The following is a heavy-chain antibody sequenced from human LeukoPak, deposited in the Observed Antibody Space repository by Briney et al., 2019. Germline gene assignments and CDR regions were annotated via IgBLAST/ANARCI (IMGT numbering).Heavy chain of an antibody. V-gene: IGHV3-64*01. Sequence: GGSLRLSCVASGFTFSSYAMYWVRQAPGKGLEFVSVISSNGGSIYYANSVKGRLTISRDNSQNTLYLQMGSLRAEDMAVYYCSTPRFGFSHMDVWGQGTTVTVSS. CDR1: GFTFSSYA. CDR3: STPRFGFSHMDV. J-gene: IGHJ6*02. D-gene: IGHD3-10*01. CDR2: ISSNGGSI.